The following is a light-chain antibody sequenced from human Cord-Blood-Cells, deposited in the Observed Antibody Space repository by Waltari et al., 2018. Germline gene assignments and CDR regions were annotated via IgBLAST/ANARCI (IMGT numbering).Light chain of an antibody. CDR1: PGISSY. Sequence: DIQLTQPPSLLSASVGDRVTITCRASPGISSYLAWYQQKPGKAPKLLIYAASTLQSGVPSRCSGSGAGTEFTLTISSLQPEDFATYYCQQLNSYPITFGQGTRLEIK. J-gene: IGKJ5*01. V-gene: IGKV1-9*01. CDR3: QQLNSYPIT. CDR2: AAS.